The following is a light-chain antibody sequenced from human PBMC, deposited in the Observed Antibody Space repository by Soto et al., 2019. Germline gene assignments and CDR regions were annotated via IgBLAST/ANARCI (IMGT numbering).Light chain of an antibody. CDR1: SSDVGGYNY. CDR2: DVS. CDR3: SVYTSSSTLV. V-gene: IGLV2-14*01. J-gene: IGLJ2*01. Sequence: QSALTQPASVSGSPGQSITISCTGTSSDVGGYNYVSWYQQHPGKAPKLMIYDVSNRPSGVSNRFSCSKSGNTASLTISGLQAEDEADYYCSVYTSSSTLVFGGGTKLTVL.